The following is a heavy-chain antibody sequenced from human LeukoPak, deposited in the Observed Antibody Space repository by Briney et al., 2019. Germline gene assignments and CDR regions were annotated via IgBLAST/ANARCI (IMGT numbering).Heavy chain of an antibody. CDR2: INHSGST. V-gene: IGHV4-34*01. J-gene: IGHJ4*02. CDR3: VSSSTRGPFDY. Sequence: KTSETLSLTCAVYGGSFSGYSWSGIPQPQGKGRGWIGEINHSGSTNYNPSLKSRVTISVDTSKNQFSLKLSSVTAADTAVYYCVSSSTRGPFDYWGQGTLVTVSS. CDR1: GGSFSGYS. D-gene: IGHD6-13*01.